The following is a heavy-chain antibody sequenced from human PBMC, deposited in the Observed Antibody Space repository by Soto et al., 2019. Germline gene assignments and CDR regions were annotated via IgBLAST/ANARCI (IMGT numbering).Heavy chain of an antibody. J-gene: IGHJ6*03. V-gene: IGHV5-51*01. CDR1: GYSFTSYW. D-gene: IGHD2-2*01. CDR3: ARHGVWGSRGSIRKPYYYYYYMDV. CDR2: IYPGDSDT. Sequence: GESLKISCKGSGYSFTSYWIGWVRQMPGKGLEWMGIIYPGDSDTRYSPSFQGQVTISADKSISTAYLQWSSLKASDTAMYYCARHGVWGSRGSIRKPYYYYYYMDVWGKGTTVTVSS.